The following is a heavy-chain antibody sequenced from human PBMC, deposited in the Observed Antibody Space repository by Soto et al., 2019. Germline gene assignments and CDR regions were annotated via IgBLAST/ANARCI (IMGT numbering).Heavy chain of an antibody. CDR1: GYSFTSYW. Sequence: GESLKISCQGSGYSFTSYWISWVRQMPGKGLEWMGRIDPSDSYTDYSPSFQGHVTISADKSISTAYLQWSSLKASDTAVYYCARDPPFSGILRGTPLMDVWGQGTTVTVSS. V-gene: IGHV5-10-1*01. J-gene: IGHJ6*02. CDR3: ARDPPFSGILRGTPLMDV. CDR2: IDPSDSYT. D-gene: IGHD4-17*01.